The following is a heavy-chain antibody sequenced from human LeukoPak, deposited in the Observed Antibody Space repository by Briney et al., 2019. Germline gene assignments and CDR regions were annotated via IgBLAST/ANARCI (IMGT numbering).Heavy chain of an antibody. Sequence: GGSLRLSCAASGFTFSTYGMNWVRRAPGKGLEWVSFISSTSSTIYYADSVKGRFTISRDNAKNSLYLQMNSLRAEDTTVYYCARDIVVVVATDYYFDYWGQGNLVTVSS. D-gene: IGHD2-15*01. CDR2: ISSTSSTI. V-gene: IGHV3-48*01. CDR1: GFTFSTYG. J-gene: IGHJ4*02. CDR3: ARDIVVVVATDYYFDY.